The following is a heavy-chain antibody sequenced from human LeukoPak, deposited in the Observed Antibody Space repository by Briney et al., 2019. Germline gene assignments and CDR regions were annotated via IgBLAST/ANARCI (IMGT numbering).Heavy chain of an antibody. CDR1: GGSFSGYY. Sequence: SETLSLTCAVYGGSFSGYYWSWIRQPPGKGLEWIGEINHSGSTNYNPSLKSRVTISVDTSKNQFSLKLSSVTAADTAVYYYASQPRDSSSWYGRDDAFDIWGQGAMVTVSS. D-gene: IGHD6-13*01. CDR2: INHSGST. CDR3: ASQPRDSSSWYGRDDAFDI. J-gene: IGHJ3*02. V-gene: IGHV4-34*01.